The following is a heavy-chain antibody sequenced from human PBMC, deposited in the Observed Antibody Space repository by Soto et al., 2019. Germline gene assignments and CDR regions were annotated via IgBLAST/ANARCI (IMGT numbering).Heavy chain of an antibody. V-gene: IGHV4-30-2*01. Sequence: QLQLQESGSGLVKPSQTLSLTCAVSGGSISSGGYSWSWIRQPPGKGLEWIGYIYHSGSTYYNPSLQSRVTISVDRSKAQFSLKLSSVTAADSAVYYCAGVRGPYCGGECYPPTPNWFDPWGQGTLVTVSS. CDR1: GGSISSGGYS. CDR3: AGVRGPYCGGECYPPTPNWFDP. D-gene: IGHD2-21*01. J-gene: IGHJ5*02. CDR2: IYHSGST.